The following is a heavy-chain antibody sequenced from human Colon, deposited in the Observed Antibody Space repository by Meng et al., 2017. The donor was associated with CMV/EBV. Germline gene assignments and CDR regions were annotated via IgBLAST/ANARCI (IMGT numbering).Heavy chain of an antibody. CDR3: ARGADYLDFWSGFAS. V-gene: IGHV3-23*01. CDR2: IGGGGVNP. CDR1: GFTFNKYD. D-gene: IGHD3-3*01. J-gene: IGHJ4*02. Sequence: GESLKISCSASGFTFNKYDMSWVRQAPGKGLEWVASIGGGGVNPYYSDAAEPRFTISRDNPSNTLYLELNRLTADDTAVYYCARGADYLDFWSGFASWGQGTVVTV.